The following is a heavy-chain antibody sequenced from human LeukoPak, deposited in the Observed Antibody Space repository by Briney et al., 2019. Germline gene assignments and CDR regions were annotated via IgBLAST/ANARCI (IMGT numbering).Heavy chain of an antibody. Sequence: SETLSLTCAVYGPSFSGYYWSWIRQPPGKGLEWIGEINHSGSTNYNPSLKSRVTISVDTSKNQFSLKLSSVTAADTAVYYCARGLREMATLTPPYYMDVWGKGTTVTVSS. D-gene: IGHD5-24*01. J-gene: IGHJ6*03. CDR3: ARGLREMATLTPPYYMDV. V-gene: IGHV4-34*01. CDR2: INHSGST. CDR1: GPSFSGYY.